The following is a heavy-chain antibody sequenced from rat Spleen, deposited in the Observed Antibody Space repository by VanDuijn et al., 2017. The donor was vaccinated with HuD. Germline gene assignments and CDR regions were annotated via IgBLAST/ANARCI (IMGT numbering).Heavy chain of an antibody. V-gene: IGHV5-19*01. Sequence: EVQLVESGGGLVQPGRSLKLSCAASGFTFSNYGMHWIRQAPTKGLEWVASISYDGRSSYYRDSVRGRFTISRDNAKSTLYLQMDSLRSEDTATYYCVLFRTGVAYWGQGTLVTVSS. CDR3: VLFRTGVAY. CDR1: GFTFSNYG. D-gene: IGHD5-1*01. J-gene: IGHJ3*01. CDR2: ISYDGRSS.